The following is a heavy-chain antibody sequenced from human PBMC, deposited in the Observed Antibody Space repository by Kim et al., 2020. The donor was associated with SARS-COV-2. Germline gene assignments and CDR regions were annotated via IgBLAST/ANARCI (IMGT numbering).Heavy chain of an antibody. J-gene: IGHJ4*02. Sequence: VKGRFTISRDNSKNTLYLQMSSLRAEDTAVCYCAKEVGSQRDGYNSFDYWGQGTLVTVSS. D-gene: IGHD5-12*01. V-gene: IGHV3-23*03. CDR3: AKEVGSQRDGYNSFDY.